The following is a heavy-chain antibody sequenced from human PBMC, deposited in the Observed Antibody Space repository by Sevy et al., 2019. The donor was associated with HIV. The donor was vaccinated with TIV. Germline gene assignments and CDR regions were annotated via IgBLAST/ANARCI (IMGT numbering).Heavy chain of an antibody. Sequence: ASVKVSCKASGGTFSSYAISWVRQAPGQGLEWMGGIIPIFGTANYAQKFQGRVTITADKSTSTAYMELGSLRSEDTAVYYCASYSSSWYGLGWFDPWGQGTLVTVSS. CDR3: ASYSSSWYGLGWFDP. CDR1: GGTFSSYA. V-gene: IGHV1-69*06. CDR2: IIPIFGTA. D-gene: IGHD6-13*01. J-gene: IGHJ5*02.